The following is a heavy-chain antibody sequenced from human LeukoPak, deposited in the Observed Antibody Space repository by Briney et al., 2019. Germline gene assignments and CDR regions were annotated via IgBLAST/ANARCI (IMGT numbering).Heavy chain of an antibody. CDR3: ARGHGSGFDP. CDR1: GGSLSSSTYY. Sequence: SETLSLTCTVSGGSLSSSTYYWGWIRQPPGKGLEWIGTIYYSGTTYYNPSLKSRVTISIDTSTNQFSLKLNSVTAADTAVYYCARGHGSGFDPWGQGTLVTVSS. V-gene: IGHV4-39*07. J-gene: IGHJ5*02. CDR2: IYYSGTT. D-gene: IGHD3-10*01.